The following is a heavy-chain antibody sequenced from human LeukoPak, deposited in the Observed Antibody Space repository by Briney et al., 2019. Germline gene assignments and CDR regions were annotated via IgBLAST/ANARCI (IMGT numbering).Heavy chain of an antibody. V-gene: IGHV6-1*01. J-gene: IGHJ3*02. D-gene: IGHD3-16*02. CDR2: TYYRSKWYN. Sequence: SQTLSLTCAISGDSVSSNSAAWDWIRQSPSRGLEWLGRTYYRSKWYNDYAVSVESRITINPDTSKNQFSLQLNSVTPEDSAVYYCARGMADWGSYRYFAFDIWGQGTMATVSS. CDR3: ARGMADWGSYRYFAFDI. CDR1: GDSVSSNSAA.